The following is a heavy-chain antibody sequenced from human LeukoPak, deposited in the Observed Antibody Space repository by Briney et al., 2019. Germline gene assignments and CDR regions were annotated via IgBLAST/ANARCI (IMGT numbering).Heavy chain of an antibody. CDR1: GGSFSGYY. V-gene: IGHV4-34*01. CDR3: ARGKYGMDV. CDR2: INHSGST. Sequence: SETLSLTCAVYGGSFSGYYWSWIRQPPGKGLEWIGEINHSGSTNYNPSLKSRVTISVDTSKNQFSLKLSSVTAADTAVYYCARGKYGMDVWGQGTTVTVSS. J-gene: IGHJ6*02.